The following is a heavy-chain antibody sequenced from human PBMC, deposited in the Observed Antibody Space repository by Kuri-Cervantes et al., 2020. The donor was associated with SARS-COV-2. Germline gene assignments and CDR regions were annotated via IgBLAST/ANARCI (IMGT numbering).Heavy chain of an antibody. J-gene: IGHJ6*03. D-gene: IGHD1-26*01. CDR1: GGTFSSYA. Sequence: SVKVSCKASGGTFSSYAISWVREAPGQGLEWMGGIIPIFGTANYAQKFQGRVTITTDESTSTAYTELSSLRSEDTAVYYCERGRIVGARGYYYYMDVWGKGTTVTVSS. CDR3: ERGRIVGARGYYYYMDV. CDR2: IIPIFGTA. V-gene: IGHV1-69*05.